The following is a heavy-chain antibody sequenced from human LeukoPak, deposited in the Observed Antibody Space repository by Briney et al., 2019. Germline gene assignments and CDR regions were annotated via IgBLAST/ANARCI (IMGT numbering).Heavy chain of an antibody. CDR3: ARATYSSGWGTSDY. D-gene: IGHD6-19*01. CDR2: IYYSGST. CDR1: GCSISSYY. Sequence: PSETLSLTCTVSGCSISSYYLSWIRQPPGKGLEWIWYIYYSGSTNYNPSLQRRCTISVDTSNNQSSLKLSSVTAADTAVYYCARATYSSGWGTSDYWGQGTLVTVSS. V-gene: IGHV4-59*01. J-gene: IGHJ4*02.